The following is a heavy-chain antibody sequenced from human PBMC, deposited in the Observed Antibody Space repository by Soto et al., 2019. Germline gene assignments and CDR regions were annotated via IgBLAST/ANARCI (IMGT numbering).Heavy chain of an antibody. D-gene: IGHD4-17*01. CDR1: GFTFSGST. Sequence: EVQLVESGGGSVQPGGSLKLSCAASGFTFSGSTIHWVRQAPGKGLEWVSVIHGSGGSAYYADSVKGRFTISRDNSKNTVFLQMNSLRVEDTAIYFCARGRDRDTVTTFDYWGQGALVTVSP. V-gene: IGHV3-23*04. CDR3: ARGRDRDTVTTFDY. J-gene: IGHJ4*02. CDR2: IHGSGGSA.